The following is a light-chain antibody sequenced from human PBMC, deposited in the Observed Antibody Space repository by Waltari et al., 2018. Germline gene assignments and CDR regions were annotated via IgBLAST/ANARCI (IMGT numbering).Light chain of an antibody. J-gene: IGKJ1*01. CDR1: QGISSY. CDR2: AAS. Sequence: AIRMNQSPSSLSASTGDRVTITCRASQGISSYLAWYQQKPGKAPKLLIYAASTLQSGVPSRFSGSGSGTDFTLTISCLQSEDLATYYCQQYYSYPWTFGQGTKVEIK. V-gene: IGKV1-8*01. CDR3: QQYYSYPWT.